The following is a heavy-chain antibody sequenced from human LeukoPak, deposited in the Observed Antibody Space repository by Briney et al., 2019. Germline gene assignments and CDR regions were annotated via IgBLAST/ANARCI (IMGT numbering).Heavy chain of an antibody. D-gene: IGHD1-7*01. Sequence: ASVKVSCKASGYTFTSYGISWMRQAPGQGLEWMGWISAYNGNTNYAQKLQGRVTMTTDTSTSTAYMELRSLRSDDTAVYYCARDRSVWYNWNYGFLPEYGMDVWGQGTTVTVSS. J-gene: IGHJ6*02. V-gene: IGHV1-18*01. CDR1: GYTFTSYG. CDR3: ARDRSVWYNWNYGFLPEYGMDV. CDR2: ISAYNGNT.